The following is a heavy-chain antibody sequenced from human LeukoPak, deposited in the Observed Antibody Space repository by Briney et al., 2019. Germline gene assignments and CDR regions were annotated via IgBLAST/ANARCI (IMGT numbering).Heavy chain of an antibody. CDR2: ISSNGGST. Sequence: GGSLRLSCAASGFTFSSYAMHWVRQAPGKGLEYVSAISSNGGSTYYANSVKGRFTISRDNSKNTLYLQMGSLRAEDMAVYYCARVSDYVWGSYRFEFLVSGYFDYWGQGTLVTVSS. J-gene: IGHJ4*02. D-gene: IGHD3-16*02. CDR3: ARVSDYVWGSYRFEFLVSGYFDY. V-gene: IGHV3-64*01. CDR1: GFTFSSYA.